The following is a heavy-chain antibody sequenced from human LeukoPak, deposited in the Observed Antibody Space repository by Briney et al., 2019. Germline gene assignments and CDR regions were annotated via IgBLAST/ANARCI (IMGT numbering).Heavy chain of an antibody. V-gene: IGHV3-21*01. Sequence: GGSLRLSCAASGFTFSSYSMNWVRQAPGKGLEWVSSISSSSSYIYYADSVKGRFTISRDNAKNSLYLQMNSLRAEDTAVYYCARAQVRGYSSSPYYFDYWGQGTLVTVSS. CDR3: ARAQVRGYSSSPYYFDY. D-gene: IGHD6-13*01. J-gene: IGHJ4*02. CDR1: GFTFSSYS. CDR2: ISSSSSYI.